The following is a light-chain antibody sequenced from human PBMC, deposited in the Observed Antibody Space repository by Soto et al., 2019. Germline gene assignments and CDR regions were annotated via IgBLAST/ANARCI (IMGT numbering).Light chain of an antibody. J-gene: IGKJ1*01. Sequence: EIQMNQSPSSVSATAGGRVTLSCRASQTISNTLAWYQQKPGQAPGLLILGASTRAPGFPARFSGSGSGTDFTLTISSLQPEDFAIYFCQQSSSTPRTFGQGTKVDIK. CDR3: QQSSSTPRT. CDR2: GAS. V-gene: IGKV3-15*01. CDR1: QTISNT.